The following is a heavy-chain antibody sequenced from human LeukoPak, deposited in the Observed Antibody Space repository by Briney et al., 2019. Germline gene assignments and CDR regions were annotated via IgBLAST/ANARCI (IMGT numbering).Heavy chain of an antibody. CDR1: GFTFSITY. D-gene: IGHD6-19*01. CDR2: ISGSGDST. CDR3: AKDPYSSGPYNWFDP. Sequence: GGSLRLSCTASGFTFSITYMTWVRQAPGKGLEWVSAISGSGDSTYYADSVKGLFTISRDNSKNTLYLQMNRLRAEDTAVYYCAKDPYSSGPYNWFDPWGQGTLVTVSS. J-gene: IGHJ5*02. V-gene: IGHV3-23*01.